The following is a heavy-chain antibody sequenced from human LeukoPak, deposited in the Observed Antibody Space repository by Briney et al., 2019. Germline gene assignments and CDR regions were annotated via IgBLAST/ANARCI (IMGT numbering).Heavy chain of an antibody. CDR3: ARVEVTSSRYSIDY. D-gene: IGHD6-13*01. J-gene: IGHJ4*02. CDR1: GGSISSYY. CDR2: IYYSGST. V-gene: IGHV4-59*01. Sequence: SETLSLTCTVSGGSISSYYWSWIRQPPGKGLEWIGYIYYSGSTNYNPSLKSRVIISVDTSKNQFSLELTSVTAADTAVYYCARVEVTSSRYSIDYWGQGILVTVSS.